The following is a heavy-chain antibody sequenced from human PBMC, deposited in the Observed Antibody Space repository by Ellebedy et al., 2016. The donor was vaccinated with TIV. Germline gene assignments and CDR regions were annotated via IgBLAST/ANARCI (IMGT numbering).Heavy chain of an antibody. CDR2: IKQDGSEK. CDR3: AREDDILTGQLDY. J-gene: IGHJ4*02. D-gene: IGHD3-9*01. V-gene: IGHV3-7*01. CDR1: GFTLSNYW. Sequence: PGGSLRLSCAASGFTLSNYWMSWVRQAPGKGLEWVANIKQDGSEKYYVDSAKGRFTISRDNAKNSLYLQMNSLRAEDTSVYYCAREDDILTGQLDYWGQGTLVTVSS.